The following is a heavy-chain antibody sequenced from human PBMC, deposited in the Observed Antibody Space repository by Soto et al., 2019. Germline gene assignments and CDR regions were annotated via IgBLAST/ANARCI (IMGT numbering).Heavy chain of an antibody. V-gene: IGHV3-30-3*01. CDR2: ISGDGGNK. D-gene: IGHD6-19*01. CDR3: ARSLTSTVAALGY. Sequence: GGSLRLSCTASGLTFSSYAVHWVRQAPGKGLEWVSVISGDGGNKYFAESVRGRFLISRDNSKNTVYLQMNSLRHEDTAVYFCARSLTSTVAALGYWGQGTLVTVSS. J-gene: IGHJ4*02. CDR1: GLTFSSYA.